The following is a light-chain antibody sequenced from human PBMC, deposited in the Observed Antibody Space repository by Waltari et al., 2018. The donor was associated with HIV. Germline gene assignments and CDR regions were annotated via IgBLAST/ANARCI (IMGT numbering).Light chain of an antibody. CDR3: FSYAGNNYLL. Sequence: QSALPQPPSASGSPGQSVTISCAGPSSDLGLSTFVSWYQHHPGKAPKLMISEVSRRPSGVPDRFSGSKSGNTASLTVSGLQAEDEAAYYCFSYAGNNYLLFGGGTKLTVL. CDR2: EVS. CDR1: SSDLGLSTF. V-gene: IGLV2-8*01. J-gene: IGLJ2*01.